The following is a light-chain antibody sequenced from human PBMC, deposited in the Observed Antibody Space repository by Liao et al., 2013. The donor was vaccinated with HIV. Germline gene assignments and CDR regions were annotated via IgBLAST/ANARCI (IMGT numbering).Light chain of an antibody. Sequence: SSVLTQPPSVSVTPRKTARITCGGNNIGTKSVHWYQQKPGQAPVLVIYYGSDRPSGIPERFSGSNSGNTATLTISRVEAEDEADYYCQVWDTNSDHPYVFGTGTKVTVL. CDR2: YGS. CDR3: QVWDTNSDHPYV. V-gene: IGLV3-21*01. CDR1: NIGTKS. J-gene: IGLJ1*01.